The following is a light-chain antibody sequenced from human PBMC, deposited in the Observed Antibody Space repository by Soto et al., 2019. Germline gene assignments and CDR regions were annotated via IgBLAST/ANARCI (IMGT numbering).Light chain of an antibody. CDR3: SSFSSITREV. J-gene: IGLJ2*01. CDR1: STDIGAYNF. Sequence: QSVLTQPASVSGSPGQSITISCTGTSTDIGAYNFVSWYQQSPGKAPKLLIYEVSSRPSGVSHRFSGSKSGNTASLTISGLQTEDEADYYCSSFSSITREVFGGGTKLTVL. CDR2: EVS. V-gene: IGLV2-14*01.